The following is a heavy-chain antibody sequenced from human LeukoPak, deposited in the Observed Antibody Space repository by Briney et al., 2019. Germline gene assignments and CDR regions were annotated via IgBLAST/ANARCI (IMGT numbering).Heavy chain of an antibody. V-gene: IGHV4-59*08. CDR3: ARHFYGSGSYRAYGMDV. J-gene: IGHJ6*02. CDR1: GGSISSYY. CDR2: IYSSGST. D-gene: IGHD3-10*01. Sequence: PSETLSLTCTVSGGSISSYYWSWIRQPPGKGLEWIGYIYSSGSTNDNPSLKSRVTISVATSKNQFSLKVSSVTAADTAVYYCARHFYGSGSYRAYGMDVWGQGTTVTVSS.